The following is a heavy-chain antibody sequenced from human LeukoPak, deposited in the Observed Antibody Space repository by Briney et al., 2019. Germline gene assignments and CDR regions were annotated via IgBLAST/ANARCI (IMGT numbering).Heavy chain of an antibody. Sequence: GRSLRLSCAASGFTFSSYAMHWVRQAPGKGLEGVAVISYDGSNKYYADSVKGRFTISRDNSKNTLYLQMNSLRAEDTAVYYCASSWYSTTPDYWGQGTLVTVSS. CDR3: ASSWYSTTPDY. V-gene: IGHV3-30*04. CDR2: ISYDGSNK. CDR1: GFTFSSYA. D-gene: IGHD6-13*01. J-gene: IGHJ4*02.